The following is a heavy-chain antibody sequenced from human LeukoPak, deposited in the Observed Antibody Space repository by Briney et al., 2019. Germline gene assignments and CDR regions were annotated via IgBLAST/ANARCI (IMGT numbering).Heavy chain of an antibody. J-gene: IGHJ6*03. Sequence: ASVKVSCKASGGTFSSYAISWVRQAPGQGLEWMGRIIPIFGTANYAQKFQGRVTITTDESTSTAYMELSSLRSEDTAVYYCARGLLDYYYYMDVWGKGTTVTVSS. D-gene: IGHD2-15*01. CDR3: ARGLLDYYYYMDV. CDR1: GGTFSSYA. V-gene: IGHV1-69*05. CDR2: IIPIFGTA.